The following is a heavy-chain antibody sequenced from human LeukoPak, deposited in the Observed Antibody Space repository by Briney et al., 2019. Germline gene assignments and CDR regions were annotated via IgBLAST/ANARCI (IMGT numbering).Heavy chain of an antibody. J-gene: IGHJ3*02. CDR3: ARRTPQMTTNEYALDI. Sequence: SETLSLTCALYGGSFSDHYWSWIRQPPGKGLEWIGEIDHRGSTHYNASLMSRVTMSIDTSNNHFSLKLRSVTAADTAVYYCARRTPQMTTNEYALDIWAKGQWSPSLQ. CDR1: GGSFSDHY. CDR2: IDHRGST. D-gene: IGHD5-24*01. V-gene: IGHV4-34*01.